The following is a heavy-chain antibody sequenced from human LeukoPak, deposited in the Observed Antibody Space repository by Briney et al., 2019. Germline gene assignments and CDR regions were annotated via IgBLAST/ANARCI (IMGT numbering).Heavy chain of an antibody. CDR1: GYTFTAYY. J-gene: IGHJ4*02. D-gene: IGHD3-22*01. CDR2: INPNSGGT. CDR3: ARDGITMIAGGFDY. V-gene: IGHV1-2*02. Sequence: ASVKVSCKASGYTFTAYYMHWERQAPGQGLEWMGWINPNSGGTNFAQKFQGRVTLTRDTSISTAYMELSRLRSDDTAVYYCARDGITMIAGGFDYWGQGTLVTVSS.